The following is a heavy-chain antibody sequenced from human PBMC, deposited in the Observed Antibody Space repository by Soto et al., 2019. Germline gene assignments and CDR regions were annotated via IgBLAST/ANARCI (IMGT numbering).Heavy chain of an antibody. CDR3: ARIAPGAYPFDY. Sequence: QVQLVQSGAEVKKPGASVKVSCKASGYTFTSYNMHWVRQAPGQGLEWMGIINPSGGRTGYAQNFHGRATLTRDTSTSTVYMELSSLRSEDTAVYYCARIAPGAYPFDYWVQGTMVTVSS. J-gene: IGHJ4*02. V-gene: IGHV1-46*01. D-gene: IGHD4-17*01. CDR2: INPSGGRT. CDR1: GYTFTSYN.